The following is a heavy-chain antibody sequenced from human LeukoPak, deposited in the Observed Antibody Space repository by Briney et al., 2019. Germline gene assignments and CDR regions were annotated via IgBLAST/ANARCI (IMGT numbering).Heavy chain of an antibody. CDR1: GFTFSSFW. V-gene: IGHV3-7*01. D-gene: IGHD3-22*01. J-gene: IGHJ3*02. CDR3: ARRYHLDSSGLHWRSPFDI. CDR2: IRQDGGET. Sequence: GGSLRLSCAASGFTFSSFWMTWVRQAPGKGLEWVANIRQDGGETYYVDSVKGRFTISRDNAKTSLYLQMTSLRAEDAAVYYCARRYHLDSSGLHWRSPFDIWGQGTMVAVSS.